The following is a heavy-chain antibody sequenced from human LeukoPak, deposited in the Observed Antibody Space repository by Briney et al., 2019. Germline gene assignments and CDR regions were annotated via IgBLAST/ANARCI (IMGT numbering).Heavy chain of an antibody. CDR2: ISGSGGST. CDR3: AKDVLFGLGVFDY. J-gene: IGHJ4*02. Sequence: GGSLRLSXAASGFTFSSYAMSWVRQAPGKGLEWVSAISGSGGSTYYADSVKGRFTISRDNSKNTLYLQMNSLRAEDTAVYYCAKDVLFGLGVFDYWGQGTLVTVSS. CDR1: GFTFSSYA. V-gene: IGHV3-23*01. D-gene: IGHD2-8*01.